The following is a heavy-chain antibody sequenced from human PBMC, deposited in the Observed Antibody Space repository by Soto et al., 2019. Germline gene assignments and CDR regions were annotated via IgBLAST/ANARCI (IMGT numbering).Heavy chain of an antibody. J-gene: IGHJ4*02. CDR1: GYTLSSYY. CDR2: IIPSSGST. CDR3: ARVAPIAVDGFFED. D-gene: IGHD6-19*01. V-gene: IGHV1-46*01. Sequence: DSVRVSCKASGYTLSSYYIHWVRQAPGQGLEWMGVIIPSSGSTRYAQKFQGRVTMTSDTSTSTVYMDLSSLRSEDTAVYYCARVAPIAVDGFFEDWGQGTLGIVSS.